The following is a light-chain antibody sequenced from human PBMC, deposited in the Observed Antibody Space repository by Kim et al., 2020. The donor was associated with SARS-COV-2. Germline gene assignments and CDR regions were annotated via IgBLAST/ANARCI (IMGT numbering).Light chain of an antibody. CDR3: QQYDSYSYG. J-gene: IGKJ2*03. CDR1: QSISSW. V-gene: IGKV1-5*01. Sequence: ASVGDRVTITCRASQSISSWLAWYQQRPGKAPRLLIYGASNLESGVPSRFSGSGSGTEFTLTISSLQPDDLATYYCQQYDSYSYGFGQGTKVDIK. CDR2: GAS.